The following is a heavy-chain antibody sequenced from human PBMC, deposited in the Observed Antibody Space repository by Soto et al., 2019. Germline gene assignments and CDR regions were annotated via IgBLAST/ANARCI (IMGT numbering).Heavy chain of an antibody. D-gene: IGHD3-16*02. J-gene: IGHJ4*02. V-gene: IGHV1-18*04. Sequence: GGSVKVSCKASGYTFTIYGISGVLQSALQGRDGMGCISAYNGNTNYAQKLQGRVTMTTDTSTSTAYMELRSLRSDDTAVYYCAREGATYYDYVWGSYRSRYFDYWGQGTLVTVSS. CDR2: ISAYNGNT. CDR1: GYTFTIYG. CDR3: AREGATYYDYVWGSYRSRYFDY.